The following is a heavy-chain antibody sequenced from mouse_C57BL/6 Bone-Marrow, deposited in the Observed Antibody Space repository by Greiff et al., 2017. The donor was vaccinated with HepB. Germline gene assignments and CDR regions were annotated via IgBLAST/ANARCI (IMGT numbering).Heavy chain of an antibody. D-gene: IGHD1-1*01. CDR1: GYTFTGYW. Sequence: VQLQQSGAELMKPGASVKLSCKATGYTFTGYWIEWVKQRPGHGLEWIGEILPGDGSTKYNEKFKGKATLTADTSSNTAYMQLSSRTTEDSAIYYCARIYGSSGGFADWGQGTLVTVSA. CDR2: ILPGDGST. V-gene: IGHV1-9*01. CDR3: ARIYGSSGGFAD. J-gene: IGHJ3*01.